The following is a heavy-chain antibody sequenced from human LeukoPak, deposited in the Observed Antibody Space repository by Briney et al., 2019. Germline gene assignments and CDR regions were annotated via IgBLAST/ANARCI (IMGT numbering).Heavy chain of an antibody. D-gene: IGHD1-1*01. CDR2: IYYIGST. CDR3: ARDRGTWNDDGFDY. V-gene: IGHV4-39*07. J-gene: IGHJ4*02. CDR1: GDSISSSPYY. Sequence: SETLSLTCTVSGDSISSSPYYWGWVRQPPGKGLEWIGSIYYIGSTHYNPSLKRRVTISVDTSKNQFSLKLSSVTAADTAVYYCARDRGTWNDDGFDYWGQGTLVTVPS.